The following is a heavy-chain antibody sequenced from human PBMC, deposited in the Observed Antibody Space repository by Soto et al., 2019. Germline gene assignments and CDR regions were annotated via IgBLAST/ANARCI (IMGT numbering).Heavy chain of an antibody. J-gene: IGHJ3*02. CDR2: INAGNGNT. CDR3: AREAWFGELSDAFDI. CDR1: GYTFTSYA. Sequence: QVQLVQSGAEVKKPGASVKVSCKASGYTFTSYAMHWVRQAPGQRLEWMGWINAGNGNTKYSQKFQGRVTITRDTSASTGYMELSSLRSEDTAVYYCAREAWFGELSDAFDIWGQGTMVTVSS. D-gene: IGHD3-10*01. V-gene: IGHV1-3*01.